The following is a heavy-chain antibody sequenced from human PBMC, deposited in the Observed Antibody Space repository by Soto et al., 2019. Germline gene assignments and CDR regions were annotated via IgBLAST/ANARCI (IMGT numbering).Heavy chain of an antibody. CDR1: GFTFRTFT. Sequence: PGGSLRLSCAASGFTFRTFTMNWARQAPGKGLEWVSGIIGGDGDKFYSDSVKGRFTISRDNSKDMLFLQMSSLRVDDTAVYYCAKDRDPDGIWTFDSWGQGTLVTVSS. CDR2: IIGGDGDK. J-gene: IGHJ5*01. D-gene: IGHD3-9*01. CDR3: AKDRDPDGIWTFDS. V-gene: IGHV3-23*01.